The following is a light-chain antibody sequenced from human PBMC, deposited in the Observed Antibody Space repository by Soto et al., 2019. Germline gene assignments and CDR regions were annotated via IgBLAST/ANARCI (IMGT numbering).Light chain of an antibody. CDR2: EGH. Sequence: QSALAQPASVSGSSGQSLTPASPATSGVVGRLSLASWYQKIQGSAPKVTISEGHKRRSGVPDRCSGSASVEPASLTISGLQADDEADYYSCLYIGATSYVFGSGTKVTVL. CDR3: CLYIGATSYV. J-gene: IGLJ1*01. V-gene: IGLV2-23*01. CDR1: SGVVGRLSL.